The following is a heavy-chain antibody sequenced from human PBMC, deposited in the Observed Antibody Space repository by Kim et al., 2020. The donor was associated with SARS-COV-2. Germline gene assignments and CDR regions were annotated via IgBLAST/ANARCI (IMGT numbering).Heavy chain of an antibody. V-gene: IGHV3-7*01. Sequence: GSDKYYLDSVRGRFTISRDNAKGSLYLQMNGLRAEDTALYYCVGADFDYWGQGTRVTVSS. J-gene: IGHJ4*02. CDR3: VGADFDY. CDR2: GSDK.